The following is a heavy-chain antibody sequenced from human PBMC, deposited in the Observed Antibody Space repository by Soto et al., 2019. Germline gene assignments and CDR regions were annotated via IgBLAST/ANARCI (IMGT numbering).Heavy chain of an antibody. D-gene: IGHD3-16*01. CDR3: AKDFGGLYNWFDP. V-gene: IGHV1-8*01. CDR2: MNPNNGKT. Sequence: ASVKVSCKASGYMFTSYDINWVRQAAGQGLEWLGRMNPNNGKTDHAQKFQGRLTMTRDTSISTVYMELSSLTSEDTAVYYCAKDFGGLYNWFDPWGRGTLVTVSS. CDR1: GYMFTSYD. J-gene: IGHJ5*02.